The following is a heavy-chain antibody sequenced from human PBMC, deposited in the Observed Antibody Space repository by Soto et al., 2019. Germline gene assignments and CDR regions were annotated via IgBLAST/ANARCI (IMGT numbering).Heavy chain of an antibody. CDR3: ARWAKLGELLSPSY. Sequence: ASVKVSCKASGYTFTSYGISWVRQAPGQGLEWIGWISAYNDNTNYAQKLQGRVTMNTDTSTSTAYMQMRSLRSDDTAVYYCARWAKLGELLSPSYWGQGTLVTVSS. CDR1: GYTFTSYG. V-gene: IGHV1-18*01. D-gene: IGHD3-10*01. J-gene: IGHJ4*01. CDR2: ISAYNDNT.